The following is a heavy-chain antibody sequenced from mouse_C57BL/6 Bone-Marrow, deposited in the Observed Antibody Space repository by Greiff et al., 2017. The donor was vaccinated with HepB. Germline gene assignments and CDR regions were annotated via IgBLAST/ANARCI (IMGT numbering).Heavy chain of an antibody. CDR1: GYTFTSYW. CDR2: IHPNSGST. D-gene: IGHD1-1*01. CDR3: ARGDGSPTFDY. V-gene: IGHV1-64*01. Sequence: QVQLQQPGAELVKPGASVKLSCKASGYTFTSYWMHWVKQRPGQGLEWIGMIHPNSGSTNYNEKFKSKATLTVDKSSSTAYMQLSSLTSEDSAVYYCARGDGSPTFDYWGQGTTLTVSS. J-gene: IGHJ2*01.